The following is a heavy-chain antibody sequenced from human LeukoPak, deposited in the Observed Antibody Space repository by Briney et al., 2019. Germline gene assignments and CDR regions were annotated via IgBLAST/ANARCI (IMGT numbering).Heavy chain of an antibody. Sequence: SVRVSCKASGGTFSSYAISWVRQAPGQGLEWMGGIIPIFGTANYAQKFQGRVTITAGESTSTAYMELSSLRSEDTAVYYCAAYDSSGGGDYWGQGTLVTVSS. J-gene: IGHJ4*02. V-gene: IGHV1-69*13. D-gene: IGHD3-22*01. CDR2: IIPIFGTA. CDR1: GGTFSSYA. CDR3: AAYDSSGGGDY.